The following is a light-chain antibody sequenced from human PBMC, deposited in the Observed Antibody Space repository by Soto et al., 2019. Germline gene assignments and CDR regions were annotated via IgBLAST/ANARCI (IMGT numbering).Light chain of an antibody. Sequence: QSVLTQPASVSGSPGQSITISCTGTSSDVGGYNYVSWYQQHPGKATKLMIYDVSNRPSGVSNRFSGSKSGNTASLTISGLQAEDEADYYCSSYTSSSTDVFGTGTKLTVL. J-gene: IGLJ1*01. CDR3: SSYTSSSTDV. CDR1: SSDVGGYNY. V-gene: IGLV2-14*01. CDR2: DVS.